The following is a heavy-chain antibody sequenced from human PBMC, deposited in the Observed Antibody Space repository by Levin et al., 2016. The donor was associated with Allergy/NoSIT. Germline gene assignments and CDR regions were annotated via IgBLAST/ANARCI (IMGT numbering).Heavy chain of an antibody. V-gene: IGHV3-21*01. Sequence: GGSLRLSCAASGLTFSYYSMNWVRQAPGKGLEWVSSITSSSSAMYYADSVKGRFTISRDNAKNSLYLQLNSLRAEDTAVYYCARGLGAYSSNRFVCWFDPWGQGTLVTVSS. CDR2: ITSSSSAM. J-gene: IGHJ5*02. CDR1: GLTFSYYS. D-gene: IGHD4-11*01. CDR3: ARGLGAYSSNRFVCWFDP.